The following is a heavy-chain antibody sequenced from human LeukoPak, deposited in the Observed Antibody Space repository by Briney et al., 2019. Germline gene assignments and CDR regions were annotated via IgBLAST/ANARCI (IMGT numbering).Heavy chain of an antibody. CDR2: IYTNGNT. J-gene: IGHJ5*02. CDR3: ARGGVPGAGNWFDP. D-gene: IGHD2-2*01. Sequence: SETLSLTCTVSGASITNYYWNWIRQPAGKGLEWIGRIYTNGNTKYNPSLNSRVTMSVDTSKNQLSLRLSSVTAADTAVYYCARGGVPGAGNWFDPWGQGTLVTVSS. CDR1: GASITNYY. V-gene: IGHV4-4*07.